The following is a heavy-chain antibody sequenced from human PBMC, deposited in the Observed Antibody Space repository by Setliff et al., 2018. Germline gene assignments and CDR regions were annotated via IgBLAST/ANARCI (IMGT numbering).Heavy chain of an antibody. CDR1: GYSISSSYY. V-gene: IGHV4-38-2*01. CDR3: ARGAVAGKMSWFDP. D-gene: IGHD6-13*01. Sequence: SETLSLTCAVSGYSISSSYYWGWIRQPPGEGLEWIGSFYHGGSTYYNPSLKSRVTISGDTSKNQFSLKLSSVTAADTAVYYCARGAVAGKMSWFDPWGQGNLVTVSS. J-gene: IGHJ5*02. CDR2: FYHGGST.